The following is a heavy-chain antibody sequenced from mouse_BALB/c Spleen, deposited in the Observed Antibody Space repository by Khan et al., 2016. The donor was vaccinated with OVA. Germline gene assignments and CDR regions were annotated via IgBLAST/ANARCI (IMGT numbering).Heavy chain of an antibody. CDR1: GYSITSGYA. V-gene: IGHV3-2*02. J-gene: IGHJ4*01. CDR2: ISYSGST. CDR3: ARKNYYGYAMDY. D-gene: IGHD1-1*01. Sequence: EVELVESRPGLVKPSQSLSLTCTVTGYSITSGYAWNWIRQFPGNKLEWMGYISYSGSTSYNPSLRSRISITRDTSKNQFFLQLNSVTTEDTATYYCARKNYYGYAMDYWGQGTSVTVSS.